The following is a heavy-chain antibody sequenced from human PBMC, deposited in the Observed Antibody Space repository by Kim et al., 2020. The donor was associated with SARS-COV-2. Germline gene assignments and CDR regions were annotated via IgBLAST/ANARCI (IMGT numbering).Heavy chain of an antibody. D-gene: IGHD2-8*02. CDR2: IWYDGSNK. V-gene: IGHV3-33*01. CDR1: GFTFSSCG. Sequence: GGSLRLSCAASGFTFSSCGIHWVRQAPGKGLEWVAVIWYDGSNKYYADSVKGRFTISRDNSKNTLYLQMNSLRVEDTAVYYCTRGWGNYYNLMDVWGQGTTVTVSS. J-gene: IGHJ6*02. CDR3: TRGWGNYYNLMDV.